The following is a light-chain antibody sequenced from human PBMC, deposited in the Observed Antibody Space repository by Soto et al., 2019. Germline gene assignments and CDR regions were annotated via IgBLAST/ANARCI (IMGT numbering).Light chain of an antibody. CDR3: NSHTSGTTRA. Sequence: QSVLTQPASVSGSPGQSITISCTGASSGIGDFSWYQQQPGKAPKLIIYDISNRPSGVSNRFSGSKSGNTASLTISGLQAEDEADYYCNSHTSGTTRAFGTGTKLTVL. CDR2: DIS. V-gene: IGLV2-14*01. J-gene: IGLJ1*01. CDR1: SSGIGD.